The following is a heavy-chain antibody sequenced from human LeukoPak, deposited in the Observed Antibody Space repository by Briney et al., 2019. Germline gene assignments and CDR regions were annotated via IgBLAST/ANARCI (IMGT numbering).Heavy chain of an antibody. CDR3: ARDIVRYYYDSSGPFDY. D-gene: IGHD3-22*01. CDR2: ISSSSSYI. Sequence: GGSLRLSCAASGFTFSSYSMNWVRQAPGKGLEWVSSISSSSSYIYYADSVKGRFTISRDNAKNSLYLQMNSLRAEDTAVYYCARDIVRYYYDSSGPFDYWGQGTLVTVSS. J-gene: IGHJ4*02. CDR1: GFTFSSYS. V-gene: IGHV3-21*01.